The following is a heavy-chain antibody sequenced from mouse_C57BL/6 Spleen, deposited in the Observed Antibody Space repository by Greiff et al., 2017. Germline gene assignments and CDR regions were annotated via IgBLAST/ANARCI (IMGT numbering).Heavy chain of an antibody. CDR1: GYTFTSYG. Sequence: QVQLQQSGAELARPGASVTLSCKASGYTFTSYGISWVKQRTGQGLEWIGVIYPRSGNTYYNEKFKGKDTLTADKSSSTAYLDLSSLTSADSAVYFDERRDYDSSSYWYFDVWGTGTTVTVSS. V-gene: IGHV1-81*01. J-gene: IGHJ1*03. CDR2: IYPRSGNT. D-gene: IGHD1-1*01. CDR3: ERRDYDSSSYWYFDV.